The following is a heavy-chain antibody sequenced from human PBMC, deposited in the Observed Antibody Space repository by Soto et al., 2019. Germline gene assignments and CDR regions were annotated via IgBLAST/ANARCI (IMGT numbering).Heavy chain of an antibody. CDR2: INGDGNSI. CDR1: GFTIRSYL. V-gene: IGHV3-74*01. J-gene: IGHJ3*01. CDR3: AREGLLAFAF. Sequence: WGSLRLSCAASGFTIRSYLIHWFRQAPGKGLVWVSRINGDGNSISYADSVKGRFTISRDNAENTLYLQLNSLRAEDTAVYYCAREGLLAFAFLGQGTMVPVS.